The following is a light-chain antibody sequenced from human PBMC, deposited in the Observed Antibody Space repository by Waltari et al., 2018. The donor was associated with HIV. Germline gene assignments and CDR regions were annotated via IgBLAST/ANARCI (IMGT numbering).Light chain of an antibody. CDR1: INDVGAYKF. J-gene: IGLJ2*01. CDR3: CSYSSSGTLFVI. CDR2: EVY. V-gene: IGLV2-14*01. Sequence: QSALTQPPSVSGAPGQSITISCTGTINDVGAYKFDSWYPQHPGTAPKLIIYEVYNRPSGVSNRFSGSKSGNTASLTISGLRTEDEADYFCCSYSSSGTLFVIFGGGTKLTVL.